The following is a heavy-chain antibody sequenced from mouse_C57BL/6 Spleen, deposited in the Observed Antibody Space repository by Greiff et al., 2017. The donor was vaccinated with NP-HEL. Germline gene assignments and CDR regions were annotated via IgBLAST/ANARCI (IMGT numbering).Heavy chain of an antibody. CDR1: GYTFTDYN. J-gene: IGHJ1*03. V-gene: IGHV1-22*01. CDR3: ARLSGYYGSHWYFDV. Sequence: VQLQQSGPELVKPGASVTMSCKASGYTFTDYNMHWVKQSHGKSLEWIGYINPNNGGTSYNQKFKGKATLTVNKSSSTAYMELRSLTSEDSAVYYCARLSGYYGSHWYFDVWGTGTTVTVSS. D-gene: IGHD1-1*01. CDR2: INPNNGGT.